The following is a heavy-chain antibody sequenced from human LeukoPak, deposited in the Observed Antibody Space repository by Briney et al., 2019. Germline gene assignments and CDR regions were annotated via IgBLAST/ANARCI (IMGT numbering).Heavy chain of an antibody. D-gene: IGHD3-22*01. V-gene: IGHV3-23*01. Sequence: GGSLRLSCAASGFTFSSYAMSWVRQARGKWLESVSSVSGSGGSTYYADSVKGRFTISRDNSKNTLYLQMNSLRAEETAVYYGAKYFLVRYYDSSDDDFDIWGQGTMVTVSS. CDR1: GFTFSSYA. CDR3: AKYFLVRYYDSSDDDFDI. J-gene: IGHJ3*02. CDR2: VSGSGGST.